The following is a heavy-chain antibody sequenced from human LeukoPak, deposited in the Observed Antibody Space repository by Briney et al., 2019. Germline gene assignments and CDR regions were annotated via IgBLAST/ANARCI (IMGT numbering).Heavy chain of an antibody. CDR1: GFTFSDYY. V-gene: IGHV3-11*01. D-gene: IGHD3-10*01. Sequence: GGSLRLSCAASGFTFSDYYMSWIRQAPGKGLEWVSYISSSGSTIYYADSVKGRFTISRDNAKNSLYLQMNSLRAEDTAVYYCARVLTDYHGSGSYIDYWGQGTLVTVSS. CDR2: ISSSGSTI. J-gene: IGHJ4*02. CDR3: ARVLTDYHGSGSYIDY.